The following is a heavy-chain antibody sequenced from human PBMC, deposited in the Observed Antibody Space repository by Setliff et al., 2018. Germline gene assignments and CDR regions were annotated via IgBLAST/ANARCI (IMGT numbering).Heavy chain of an antibody. V-gene: IGHV7-4-1*02. D-gene: IGHD3-3*01. CDR2: INTNTGNP. CDR3: ARGDFWVVGGAFDI. Sequence: GASVKVSCKASGDTSTTYAIHWVRQAPGQGLEWLGWINTNTGNPTYAQGFTGRFVFSLDTSVSTAYLQISSLQAEDTAVYYCARGDFWVVGGAFDIWGQGTMVTVS. J-gene: IGHJ3*02. CDR1: GDTSTTYA.